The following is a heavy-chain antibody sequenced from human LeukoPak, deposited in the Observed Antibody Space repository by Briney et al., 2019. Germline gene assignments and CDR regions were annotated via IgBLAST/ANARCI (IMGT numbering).Heavy chain of an antibody. CDR3: TTGMWKQGVFQH. V-gene: IGHV3-15*01. J-gene: IGHJ1*01. CDR1: GFTFSNAW. CDR2: IKSKTDGGTT. D-gene: IGHD1-1*01. Sequence: GGSLRLSCAASGFTFSNAWMSWVRQAPGKGLEWVGRIKSKTDGGTTDYAAPVKGRFTISRDDSKNTLYLQMNSLKTEDTAVYYCTTGMWKQGVFQHWGQGTLVTVSS.